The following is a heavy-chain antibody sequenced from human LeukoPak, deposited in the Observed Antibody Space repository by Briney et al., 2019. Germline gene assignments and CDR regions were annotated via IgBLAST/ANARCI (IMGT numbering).Heavy chain of an antibody. V-gene: IGHV3-23*01. Sequence: GGSLRLSCAASGFTFISYTMTWVRQAPGKGLEWVSGISGSGANTYYADSVEGRFTISRDNFKNTLYLQLNSLRGDDTATYYCATRAGSPMVYWGQGTLVTVSS. CDR2: ISGSGANT. CDR1: GFTFISYT. J-gene: IGHJ4*02. D-gene: IGHD1-26*01. CDR3: ATRAGSPMVY.